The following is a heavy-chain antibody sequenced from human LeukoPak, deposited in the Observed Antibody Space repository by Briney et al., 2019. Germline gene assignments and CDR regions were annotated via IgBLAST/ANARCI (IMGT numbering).Heavy chain of an antibody. D-gene: IGHD3-22*01. CDR3: ARSPRVYDSSGHLHDAFDL. V-gene: IGHV3-74*01. Sequence: GGSLRLSRAASGITFSSYWMHWVRQVPGKGLEWLSYIKSDGTNTGYADPVKGRFTVSRDNAKNTLYLEMNSLGGEDTAVYYCARSPRVYDSSGHLHDAFDLRGQGTMVTVSS. J-gene: IGHJ3*01. CDR2: IKSDGTNT. CDR1: GITFSSYW.